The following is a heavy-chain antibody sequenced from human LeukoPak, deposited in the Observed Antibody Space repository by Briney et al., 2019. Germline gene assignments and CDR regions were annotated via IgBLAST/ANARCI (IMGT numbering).Heavy chain of an antibody. J-gene: IGHJ4*02. CDR2: IYTTGTT. Sequence: SETLSLTCTVSSGSISSYYWGWVRQPPGKGLEWIVRIYTTGTTQYNPSLKSRVTMSIDTSTNQFSLNLRSMTAADTAVYYCGRQGYTASYYFLDYWSQGTLVAVS. CDR1: SGSISSYY. D-gene: IGHD1-26*01. V-gene: IGHV4-4*07. CDR3: GRQGYTASYYFLDY.